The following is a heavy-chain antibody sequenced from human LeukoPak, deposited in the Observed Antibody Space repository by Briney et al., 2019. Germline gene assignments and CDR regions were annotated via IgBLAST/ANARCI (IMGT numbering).Heavy chain of an antibody. CDR1: GYTFTSYD. CDR2: MNPNGGNT. V-gene: IGHV1-8*03. CDR3: ARDYDSSGYYQFDP. Sequence: GASVKVSCKASGYTFTSYDINWVRQATGQGLEWMGWMNPNGGNTGYAQKFQGRVTITRNTSISTAYMELSSLRSEDTAVYYCARDYDSSGYYQFDPWGQGTLVTVSS. J-gene: IGHJ5*02. D-gene: IGHD3-22*01.